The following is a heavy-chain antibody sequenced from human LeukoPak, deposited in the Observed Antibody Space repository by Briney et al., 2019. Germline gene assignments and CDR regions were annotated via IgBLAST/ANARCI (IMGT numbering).Heavy chain of an antibody. Sequence: GGSLRLSCAASGFIFSDYYMSWIRQAPGKGLEWVSYISSSGSTIYYPDSVTGRFTISRDNAKNSLYLQMNSLSAEDTAGYYCARDAPADQQQGEGGQGTLVTVSS. D-gene: IGHD6-13*01. V-gene: IGHV3-11*04. CDR3: ARDAPADQQQGE. J-gene: IGHJ4*02. CDR2: ISSSGSTI. CDR1: GFIFSDYY.